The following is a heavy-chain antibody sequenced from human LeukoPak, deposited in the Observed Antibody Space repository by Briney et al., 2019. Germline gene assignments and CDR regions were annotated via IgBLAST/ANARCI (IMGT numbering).Heavy chain of an antibody. D-gene: IGHD2-2*02. CDR3: ARQGGLYFSI. CDR2: IFYSGST. CDR1: GGSIGSYY. J-gene: IGHJ3*02. V-gene: IGHV4-59*08. Sequence: SETLSLTCTVSGGSIGSYYWSWIRQPPGKGLEWIGNIFYSGSTNYNPSLKSRVTISVDTAKNQFSLKLSSVTAADTAVYYCARQGGLYFSIWGQRTMVTVSS.